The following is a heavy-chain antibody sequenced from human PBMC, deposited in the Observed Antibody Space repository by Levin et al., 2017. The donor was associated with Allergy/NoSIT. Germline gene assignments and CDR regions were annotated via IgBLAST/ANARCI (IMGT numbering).Heavy chain of an antibody. CDR1: GGSVSSGSNY. CDR3: ARGQEWWRY. D-gene: IGHD2-15*01. V-gene: IGHV4-61*01. CDR2: TFYSGSA. J-gene: IGHJ4*02. Sequence: SQTLSLTCTVSGGSVSSGSNYWSWIRQSPGKGLEWIGYTFYSGSAKYNPSLKSRVTISVDTSKNQLSLKLSSVTAADTAVYYCARGQEWWRYWGQGTLVTVSS.